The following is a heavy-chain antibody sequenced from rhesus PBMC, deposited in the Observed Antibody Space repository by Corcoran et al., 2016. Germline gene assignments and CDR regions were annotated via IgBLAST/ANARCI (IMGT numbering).Heavy chain of an antibody. CDR3: TRRGVTRALDY. V-gene: IGHV3S11*01. Sequence: EVQLVESGGGLVQPGGSLRLSCAASGFTFSNYWMSWVRQAPGKGLEWVGLIKNKADGGTAAYAEAGKGRFTISRDDAKNTLYLQMNSLKTEDTAVYYCTRRGVTRALDYWGQGVLVTVSS. J-gene: IGHJ4*01. CDR1: GFTFSNYW. CDR2: IKNKADGGTA. D-gene: IGHD4-23*01.